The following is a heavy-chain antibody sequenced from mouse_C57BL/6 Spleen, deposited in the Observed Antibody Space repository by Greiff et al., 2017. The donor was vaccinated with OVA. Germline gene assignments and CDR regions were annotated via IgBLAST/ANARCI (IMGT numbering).Heavy chain of an antibody. CDR2: INPNNGGT. D-gene: IGHD2-5*01. J-gene: IGHJ4*01. V-gene: IGHV1-26*01. CDR1: GYTFTDYY. Sequence: VQLQQSGPELVKPGASVKISCKASGYTFTDYYMNWVKQSHGKSLEWIGDINPNNGGTSYNQKFKGKATLTVDKSSSTAYMALRSLTSEDSAVYYCAREDYSNGGDYWGQGTSVTVSS. CDR3: AREDYSNGGDY.